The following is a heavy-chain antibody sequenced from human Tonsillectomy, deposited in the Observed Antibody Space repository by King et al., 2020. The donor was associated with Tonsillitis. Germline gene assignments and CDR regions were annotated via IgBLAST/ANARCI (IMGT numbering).Heavy chain of an antibody. CDR3: ARAPDVTGWFDP. V-gene: IGHV1-69*12. CDR1: GGTFSSYA. J-gene: IGHJ5*02. D-gene: IGHD2-8*02. Sequence: QLVQSGAEVKKPGYSVKVSCKASGGTFSSYAISWVRQAPGQGLEWMGGIIPIFGTTNDAQKFQGRDTITADESTSTAYMELSSLSSEDTAVYYCARAPDVTGWFDPWGQGTLVTVSS. CDR2: IIPIFGTT.